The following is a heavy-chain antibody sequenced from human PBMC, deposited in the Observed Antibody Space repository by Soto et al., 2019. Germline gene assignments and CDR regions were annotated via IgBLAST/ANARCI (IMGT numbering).Heavy chain of an antibody. V-gene: IGHV1-46*01. Sequence: QVQLVQSGAEVKKPGASVKVSCKASGYTFTSYYMHWVRQAPGQGLEWMGIINPSGGSTSYAQESQGRDTITRHKSTSTVYMELSSLRSEDAAVYYCARGHYADSWGQGTLVTVSS. CDR2: INPSGGST. CDR3: ARGHYADS. J-gene: IGHJ4*02. CDR1: GYTFTSYY. D-gene: IGHD2-2*01.